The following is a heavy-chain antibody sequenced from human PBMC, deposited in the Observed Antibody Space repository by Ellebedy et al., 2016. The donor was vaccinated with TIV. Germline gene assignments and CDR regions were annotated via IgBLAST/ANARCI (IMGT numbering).Heavy chain of an antibody. Sequence: ASVKVSXKVSGYTLTELSMHWVRQATGQGLEWMGWMNPNSGNTGYAQKFQGRVTMTRNTSISTAYMELSSLRSEDTAVYYCARGTPNSSGWYPWGYYYYGMDVWGQGTTVTVSS. V-gene: IGHV1-8*01. CDR1: GYTLTELS. J-gene: IGHJ6*02. D-gene: IGHD6-19*01. CDR3: ARGTPNSSGWYPWGYYYYGMDV. CDR2: MNPNSGNT.